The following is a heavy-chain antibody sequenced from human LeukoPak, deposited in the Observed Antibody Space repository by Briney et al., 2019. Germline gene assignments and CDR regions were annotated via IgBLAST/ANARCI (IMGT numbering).Heavy chain of an antibody. D-gene: IGHD6-19*01. CDR2: ISNDGKKE. J-gene: IGHJ3*02. CDR1: GFIFGGYS. V-gene: IGHV3-30*04. Sequence: GRSLRLSCAASGFIFGGYSMHWVRQAPGKGLDWVTVISNDGKKEYYADSVKGRFTISRDNSKNTLYLQMNSLRAEDTALYYCAKDIRAVADAFDIWGQGTMVTVSS. CDR3: AKDIRAVADAFDI.